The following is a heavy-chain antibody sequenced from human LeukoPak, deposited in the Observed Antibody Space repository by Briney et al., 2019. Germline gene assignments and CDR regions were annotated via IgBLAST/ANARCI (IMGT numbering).Heavy chain of an antibody. Sequence: GGSLRLSCAASGFTFSDYWMSWVRQAPGKGLEWVADIKQDGSDKKYVDSVKGRFTISRDSAKKSLYLQMDSLRAEDTTVYYCAKSVRFLENYYYMDVWGKGTTVTVSS. CDR2: IKQDGSDK. D-gene: IGHD3-3*01. CDR1: GFTFSDYW. CDR3: AKSVRFLENYYYMDV. J-gene: IGHJ6*03. V-gene: IGHV3-7*01.